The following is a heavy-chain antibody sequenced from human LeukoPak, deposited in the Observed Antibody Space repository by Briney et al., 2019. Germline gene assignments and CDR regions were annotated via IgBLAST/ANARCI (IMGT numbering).Heavy chain of an antibody. CDR2: ISGSGDTT. Sequence: GGSLRLSCAASGFTFTSYAMSWVRQAPGKGLAWVSTISGSGDTTYYADSVKGRFTISRDNSKNTLYLQMNSLRAEDTAVYYCAKESPHFDYWGQGTLVTVSS. V-gene: IGHV3-23*01. CDR3: AKESPHFDY. J-gene: IGHJ4*02. CDR1: GFTFTSYA.